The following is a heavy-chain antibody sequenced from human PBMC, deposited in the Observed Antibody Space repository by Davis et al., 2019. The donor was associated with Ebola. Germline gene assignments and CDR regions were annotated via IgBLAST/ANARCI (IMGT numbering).Heavy chain of an antibody. CDR2: IYYSGST. CDR1: GGSISSSSYY. J-gene: IGHJ6*02. Sequence: MPSETLSLTCTVSGGSISSSSYYCGWIRQPPGKGLEWIGSIYYSGSTYYNPSLKSRVTISVDTSKNQFSLKLSSVTAADTAVYYCARRPALYYYYYGMDVWGQGTTVTVSS. CDR3: ARRPALYYYYYGMDV. V-gene: IGHV4-39*07. D-gene: IGHD2-2*01.